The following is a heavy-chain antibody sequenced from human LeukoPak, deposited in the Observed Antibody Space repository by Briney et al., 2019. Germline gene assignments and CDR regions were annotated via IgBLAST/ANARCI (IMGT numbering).Heavy chain of an antibody. Sequence: PGGSLRLSCAASGFTFSSYSMNWVRQAPGKGLEWVSYISSSSSTIYSADSVKGRFTISRDNAKNSLYLQMNSLRAEDTAVYYCARAYCSGGSCYNYFDYWGQGTLVTVSS. CDR1: GFTFSSYS. CDR2: ISSSSSTI. CDR3: ARAYCSGGSCYNYFDY. D-gene: IGHD2-15*01. V-gene: IGHV3-48*01. J-gene: IGHJ4*02.